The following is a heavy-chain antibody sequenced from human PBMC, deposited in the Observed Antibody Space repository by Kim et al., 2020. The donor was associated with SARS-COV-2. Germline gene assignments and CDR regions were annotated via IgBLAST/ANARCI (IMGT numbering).Heavy chain of an antibody. J-gene: IGHJ5*02. CDR1: GGTFSSYT. CDR3: ASGPGYSSSLVKWFDP. Sequence: SVKVSCKASGGTFSSYTISWVRQVPGQGLEWMGRIIPILGIANYAQKFQGRVTITADKSTSTAYMELSSLRSEDTAVYYCASGPGYSSSLVKWFDPWGQGTLVTVSS. CDR2: IIPILGIA. V-gene: IGHV1-69*02. D-gene: IGHD6-13*01.